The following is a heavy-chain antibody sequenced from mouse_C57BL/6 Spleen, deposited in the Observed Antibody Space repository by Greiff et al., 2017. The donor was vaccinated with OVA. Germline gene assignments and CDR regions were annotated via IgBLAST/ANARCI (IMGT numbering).Heavy chain of an antibody. CDR2: ISSGGSYT. CDR3: ARGYDGYYGGNYVDY. V-gene: IGHV5-6*01. J-gene: IGHJ2*01. Sequence: DVQLVESGGDLVKPGGSLKLSCAASGFTFSSYGMSWVRQTPDKRLEWVATISSGGSYTYYPDSVKGRFTISRDNAKNTLYLQMSSLKSEDTAMDYCARGYDGYYGGNYVDYWGQGTTLTVSS. CDR1: GFTFSSYG. D-gene: IGHD2-3*01.